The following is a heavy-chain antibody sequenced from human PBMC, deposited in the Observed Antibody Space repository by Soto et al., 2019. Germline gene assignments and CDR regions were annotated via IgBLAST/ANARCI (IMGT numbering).Heavy chain of an antibody. D-gene: IGHD3-10*01. CDR3: ARGKMVRGVSYYYYGMDV. V-gene: IGHV1-18*04. CDR1: GYTFTSYG. J-gene: IGHJ6*02. Sequence: GASVKVSCKASGYTFTSYGISWVRQAPGQGLEWMGWISAYNGNTNYAQKLQGRVTMTTDTSTSTAYMELRSLRSDDTAVYYCARGKMVRGVSYYYYGMDVWGQGTTVTVSS. CDR2: ISAYNGNT.